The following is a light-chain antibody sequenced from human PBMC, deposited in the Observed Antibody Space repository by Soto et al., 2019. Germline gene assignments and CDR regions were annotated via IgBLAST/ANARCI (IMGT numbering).Light chain of an antibody. CDR1: QSVSSN. J-gene: IGKJ1*01. V-gene: IGKV3-15*01. CDR2: DAS. CDR3: QQYNNWPWT. Sequence: EIVMTQSPATLSVSPGERATLSCRASQSVSSNLAWYQQKPGQAPRLLIYDASTRATGIPARFSGSGSGTEFTLTISSLQSEDFAVYCCQQYNNWPWTFGQGTKVEIK.